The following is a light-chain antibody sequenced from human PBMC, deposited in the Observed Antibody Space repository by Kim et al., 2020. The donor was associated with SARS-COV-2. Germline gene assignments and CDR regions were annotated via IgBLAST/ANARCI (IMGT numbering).Light chain of an antibody. Sequence: EIVMTQSPATLSVSPGERATLSCRASQSVSSNLAWYQQKPGQAPRLLIYGASTRATGIPARFSGSGSGTEFTLTISSLQSEDFAVYYCQQYNNWPPATFVQGTKVDIK. CDR3: QQYNNWPPAT. CDR2: GAS. V-gene: IGKV3-15*01. J-gene: IGKJ1*01. CDR1: QSVSSN.